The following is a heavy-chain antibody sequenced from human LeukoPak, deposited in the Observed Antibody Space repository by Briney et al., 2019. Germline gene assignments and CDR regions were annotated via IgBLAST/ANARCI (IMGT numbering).Heavy chain of an antibody. CDR1: GGSISSYY. CDR3: ARAILTFGGVIAFDY. V-gene: IGHV4-59*01. Sequence: ASETLSLTCTVPGGSISSYYWSWIRQPPGKGLEWIGYVYYSGSTNYNPSLRSRVTIPVDTSKNQFSLKLSAVTAADTAVYYCARAILTFGGVIAFDYWGQGTLVTVSS. CDR2: VYYSGST. J-gene: IGHJ4*02. D-gene: IGHD3-16*02.